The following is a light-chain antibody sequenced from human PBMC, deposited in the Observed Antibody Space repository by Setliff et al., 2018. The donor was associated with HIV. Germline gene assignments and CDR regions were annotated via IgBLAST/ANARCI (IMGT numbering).Light chain of an antibody. Sequence: QSVLTQPPSASGTPGQRVPISCSGSRSNIGDNIVSWYQQLPGTAPKLLIYSDNQRPSGVPDRFAGSKSGTSASLAISGLQSQDEADYYCAAWDDSLNGVVFGGGTKGTVL. J-gene: IGLJ2*01. V-gene: IGLV1-44*01. CDR1: RSNIGDNI. CDR3: AAWDDSLNGVV. CDR2: SDN.